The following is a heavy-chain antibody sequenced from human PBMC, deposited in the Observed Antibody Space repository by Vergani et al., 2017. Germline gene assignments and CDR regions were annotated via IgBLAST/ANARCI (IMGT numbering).Heavy chain of an antibody. CDR2: ISGSGGST. CDR1: GFTFSSYA. V-gene: IGHV3-23*01. CDR3: AKGVVHSKRVFYWFDP. Sequence: EVQLLESGGGLVQPGGSLRLSCAASGFTFSSYAMSWVRQAPGKGLEWVSAISGSGGSTYYADSVKGRFTISRDNSKNTLYLQMNSLRAEDMAVYYCAKGVVHSKRVFYWFDPWGQGTLVTVSS. J-gene: IGHJ5*02. D-gene: IGHD3-3*01.